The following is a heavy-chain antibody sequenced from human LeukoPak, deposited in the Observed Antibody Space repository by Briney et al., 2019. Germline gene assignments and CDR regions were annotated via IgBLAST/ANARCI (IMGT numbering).Heavy chain of an antibody. J-gene: IGHJ4*02. CDR1: GFIFSSYS. CDR2: ISSSSSYI. D-gene: IGHD3-9*01. V-gene: IGHV3-21*01. CDR3: ARDAIGDYDILTGYGDY. Sequence: GGSLRLSCAASGFIFSSYSMNWVRQAPGKGLEWVSSISSSSSYIYYADSVKGRFTISRDNAKNSLYLQMNSLRAEDTAVYYCARDAIGDYDILTGYGDYWGQGTLVTVSS.